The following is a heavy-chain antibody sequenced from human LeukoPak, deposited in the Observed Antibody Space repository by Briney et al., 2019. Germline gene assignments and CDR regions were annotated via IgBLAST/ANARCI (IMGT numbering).Heavy chain of an antibody. D-gene: IGHD6-19*01. CDR2: IYRGDSDT. J-gene: IGHJ4*02. Sequence: GGSLKISCKGSGFSFTSYWIGWVRQVPGKGLEWIGSIYRGDSDTRYSPSVQGQVTISVDKSISTAYLQWSSLKASDTAMYYCARSCVAGYGTVLDYWGQGTLVTVSS. V-gene: IGHV5-51*01. CDR1: GFSFTSYW. CDR3: ARSCVAGYGTVLDY.